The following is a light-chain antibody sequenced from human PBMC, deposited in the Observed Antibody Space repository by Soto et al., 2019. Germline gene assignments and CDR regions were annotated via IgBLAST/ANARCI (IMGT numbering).Light chain of an antibody. CDR2: KAS. CDR1: QGYRSD. CDR3: QHYSSYSEA. Sequence: AIQVTQSPSSLSASVGDRVTITCRATQGYRSDLGWYQQKPGKAPKLLIYKASTLKSGVPSRFSGSGSGTEFTLTISSLQPEDFATYYCQHYSSYSEAFGQGTKVDIK. V-gene: IGKV1-13*02. J-gene: IGKJ1*01.